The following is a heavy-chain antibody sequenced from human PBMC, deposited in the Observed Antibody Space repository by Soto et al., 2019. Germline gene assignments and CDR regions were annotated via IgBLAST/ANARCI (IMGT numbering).Heavy chain of an antibody. V-gene: IGHV1-18*01. D-gene: IGHD2-15*01. CDR2: LSGDNGDI. CDR1: DYSFNSYG. J-gene: IGHJ4*02. Sequence: QVQLVQSGDELKKPGASVKVSCKASDYSFNSYGITWVRKAPGQGLEWMGWLSGDNGDIKHAQKFQGRVTMTTDMSTSTVYMELRSLSSDDTAVYFCAGSRGFGFDFWGQGTLVTVSS. CDR3: AGSRGFGFDF.